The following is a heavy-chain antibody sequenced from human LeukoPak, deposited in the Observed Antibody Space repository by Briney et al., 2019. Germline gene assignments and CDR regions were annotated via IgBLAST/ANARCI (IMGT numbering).Heavy chain of an antibody. J-gene: IGHJ5*02. CDR3: ARDPNYSNEYFDT. Sequence: ASVKVSCKASGYTLTGYYMHWVRQAPGQGLEWMGWINPKSGGTNYAQKFQGRVTMTRDSSITTAYMELSRLTSNDTAIYYCARDPNYSNEYFDTWGQGTLVTVSS. V-gene: IGHV1-2*02. D-gene: IGHD4-11*01. CDR1: GYTLTGYY. CDR2: INPKSGGT.